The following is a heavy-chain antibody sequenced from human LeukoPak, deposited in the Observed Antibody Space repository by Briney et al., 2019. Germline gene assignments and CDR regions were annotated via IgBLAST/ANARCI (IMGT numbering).Heavy chain of an antibody. J-gene: IGHJ3*02. CDR3: ARAFATDAFDI. CDR1: GFTFDDYA. V-gene: IGHV3-9*01. CDR2: ISWNSGSI. D-gene: IGHD2-15*01. Sequence: GRSLRLSCAASGFTFDDYAMHWVRQAPGRGLEWVSGISWNSGSIGYADSVKGRFTISRDNAKNSLYLQMNSLRAEDTAVYYCARAFATDAFDIWGQGTMVTVSS.